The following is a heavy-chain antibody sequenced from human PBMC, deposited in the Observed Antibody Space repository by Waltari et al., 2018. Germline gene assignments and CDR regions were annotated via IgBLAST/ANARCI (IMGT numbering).Heavy chain of an antibody. CDR1: GFTFSSYW. CDR3: AREGAGRVYYYYYYMDV. V-gene: IGHV3-7*01. J-gene: IGHJ6*03. D-gene: IGHD1-26*01. Sequence: EVQLVESGGGLVQPGGSLRLSCAASGFTFSSYWMSWVRQAPGKGLEGVANIKQDGSEKYYVDSVKGRFTISRDNAKNSLYLQMNSLRAEDTAVYYCAREGAGRVYYYYYYMDVWGKGTTVTVSS. CDR2: IKQDGSEK.